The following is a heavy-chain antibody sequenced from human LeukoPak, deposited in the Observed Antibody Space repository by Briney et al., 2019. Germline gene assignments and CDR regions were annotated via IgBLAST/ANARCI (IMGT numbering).Heavy chain of an antibody. CDR2: ISGSGGST. J-gene: IGHJ4*02. CDR3: AKEPYCGGDCYSEGPFDY. Sequence: GGSLRHSCAASGFTFSSYVMSWVRQAPGKGLEWVSAISGSGGSTYYADSVKGRFTISRDNSKNTLYLQMNSLRAEDTAVYYCAKEPYCGGDCYSEGPFDYWGQGTLVTVSS. D-gene: IGHD2-21*02. V-gene: IGHV3-23*01. CDR1: GFTFSSYV.